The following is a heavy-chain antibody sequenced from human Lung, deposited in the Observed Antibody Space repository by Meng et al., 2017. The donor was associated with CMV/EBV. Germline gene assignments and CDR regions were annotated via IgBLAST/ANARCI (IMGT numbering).Heavy chain of an antibody. J-gene: IGHJ4*02. V-gene: IGHV3-21*01. CDR2: ISSSSYYI. CDR1: GFTFSTYP. D-gene: IGHD2-2*01. CDR3: ARAKDCSSTTCYGDY. Sequence: AGSLRLXCAASGFTFSTYPMIWVRQAPGKGLEWVSSISSSSYYIFYGDSVKGRFTVSRDNAKNSLFLQMNSLRAEDTAVYYCARAKDCSSTTCYGDYWGQGTXVTVSS.